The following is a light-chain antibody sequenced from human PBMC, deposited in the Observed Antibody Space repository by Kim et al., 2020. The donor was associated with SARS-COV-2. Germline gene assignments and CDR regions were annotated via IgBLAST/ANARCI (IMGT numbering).Light chain of an antibody. V-gene: IGKV3-20*01. Sequence: SPGERATLSSRASQSVSSSYLAWYQQKPGQTPRLLIYGASSRATGIPDRFSGSGSGTDFTLTINRLEPEDFAVYYCQQYGSSPLSFGQGTRLEIK. CDR3: QQYGSSPLS. CDR1: QSVSSSY. CDR2: GAS. J-gene: IGKJ5*01.